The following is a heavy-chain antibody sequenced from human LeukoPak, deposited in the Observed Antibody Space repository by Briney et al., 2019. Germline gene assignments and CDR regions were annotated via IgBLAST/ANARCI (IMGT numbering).Heavy chain of an antibody. CDR2: IYYGGNT. D-gene: IGHD5-12*01. CDR3: ATFPGYSGYDFRPRYYYYGMDV. Sequence: PSETLCLTCTVSAGAISTYYWSWIRQPPGKGLQWLGYIYYGGNTNYNPSLKSRVTISVDTSKNQFSLKLSSVTAADTAVYYCATFPGYSGYDFRPRYYYYGMDVWGQGTTVTVSS. V-gene: IGHV4-59*01. J-gene: IGHJ6*02. CDR1: AGAISTYY.